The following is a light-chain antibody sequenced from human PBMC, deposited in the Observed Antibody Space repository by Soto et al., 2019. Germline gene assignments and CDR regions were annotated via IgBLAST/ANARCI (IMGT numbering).Light chain of an antibody. CDR1: QSVNSH. V-gene: IGKV3-11*01. CDR3: HQRSNWPLT. CDR2: DAS. Sequence: EVVLTQSPATLSLSPGERATLSCRASQSVNSHLGWYQQQPGQAPRLLIYDASNGATGIPARFSGSGSGTDFTLTISNLEPADFAVYYCHQRSNWPLTFGGGTKVDIK. J-gene: IGKJ4*01.